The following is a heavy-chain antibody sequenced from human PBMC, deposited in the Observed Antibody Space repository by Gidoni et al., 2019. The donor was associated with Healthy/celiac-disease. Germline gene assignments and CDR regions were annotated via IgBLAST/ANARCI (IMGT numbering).Heavy chain of an antibody. V-gene: IGHV3-23*01. D-gene: IGHD1-26*01. CDR3: AKDQWELLPPAFDF. J-gene: IGHJ4*02. CDR2: SSGSCGST. CDR1: GFTFSSYA. Sequence: EGQLLESGGGLVQPGGFLRLSCADSGFTFSSYAMSWVRQAPGKGLEVVSGSSGSCGSTYYADSVKGRFTISRDNSKNTLFLQMNSLRAEDTAVYYCAKDQWELLPPAFDFWGQGTLVTVSS.